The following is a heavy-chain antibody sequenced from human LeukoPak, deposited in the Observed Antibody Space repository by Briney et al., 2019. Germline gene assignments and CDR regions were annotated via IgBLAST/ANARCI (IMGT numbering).Heavy chain of an antibody. Sequence: RASVKVSCTASGYTFTSYYMHWVRQAPGQGLEWMGIINPSGGSTSYAQKFQGGVTMTRDTSTSTVYMELSSLRSEDTAVYYCARDMPAAAGIFDYWGQGTLVTVSS. J-gene: IGHJ4*02. V-gene: IGHV1-46*01. CDR3: ARDMPAAAGIFDY. CDR2: INPSGGST. D-gene: IGHD6-13*01. CDR1: GYTFTSYY.